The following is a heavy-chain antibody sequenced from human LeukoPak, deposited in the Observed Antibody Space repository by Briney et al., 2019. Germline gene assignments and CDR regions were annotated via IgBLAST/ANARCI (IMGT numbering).Heavy chain of an antibody. CDR1: GGSISSYY. Sequence: SETLSLTCTVSGGSISSYYWSWIRQPPGKGLEWIGYIYTSGSTNYNPSLKSRVTISVDTSKSQFSLKRSSVTAADTAVYYCASPTRYYDFWSGYSSYMDVWGKGTTVTVSS. CDR2: IYTSGST. V-gene: IGHV4-4*09. J-gene: IGHJ6*03. CDR3: ASPTRYYDFWSGYSSYMDV. D-gene: IGHD3-3*01.